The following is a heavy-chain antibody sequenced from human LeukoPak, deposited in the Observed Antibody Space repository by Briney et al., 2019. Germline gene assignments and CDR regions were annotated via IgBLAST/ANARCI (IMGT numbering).Heavy chain of an antibody. J-gene: IGHJ4*02. CDR1: GGSFSGYY. CDR2: INHSGST. CDR3: ARGLAYDSSGYCIDY. D-gene: IGHD3-22*01. Sequence: PSETLSLTCAVYGGSFSGYYWSWIRQPPGKGLEWIGEINHSGSTNYNPSLKSRVTISVDTSKNQFSLKLSSVTAADTAVYYCARGLAYDSSGYCIDYWGQGTLVTVSS. V-gene: IGHV4-34*01.